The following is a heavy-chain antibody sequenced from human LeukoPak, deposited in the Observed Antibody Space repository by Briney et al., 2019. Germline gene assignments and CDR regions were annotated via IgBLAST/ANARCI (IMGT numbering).Heavy chain of an antibody. CDR3: AKDGYCSSTSCLTP. D-gene: IGHD2-2*03. J-gene: IGHJ5*02. CDR1: GFTFSSYG. V-gene: IGHV3-30*18. Sequence: GRSLRLSCAASGFTFSSYGMHWVRQAPGKGLEWVAAISYDGSNKYYADSVKGRFTISRDNSKNTLYLQMNSLRAEDTAVYYCAKDGYCSSTSCLTPWGQGTLVTVSS. CDR2: ISYDGSNK.